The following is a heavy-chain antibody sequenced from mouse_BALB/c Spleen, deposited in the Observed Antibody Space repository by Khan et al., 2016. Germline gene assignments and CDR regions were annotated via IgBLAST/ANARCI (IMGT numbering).Heavy chain of an antibody. CDR1: GFNIKDYY. CDR3: NAGGDVGWFTY. Sequence: VQLQQSGAELVRSGASVKLSCTASGFNIKDYYMHWVKQRPEQGLEWIGWIDPENGDTEYAPKFQGKATMTADTSSNTAYLQLSSLTSEDTAVYYCNAGGDVGWFTYWGQGTLVTVSA. J-gene: IGHJ3*01. V-gene: IGHV14-4*02. CDR2: IDPENGDT.